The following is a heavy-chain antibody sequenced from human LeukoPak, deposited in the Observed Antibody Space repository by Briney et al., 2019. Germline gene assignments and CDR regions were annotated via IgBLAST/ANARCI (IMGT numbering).Heavy chain of an antibody. V-gene: IGHV3-74*01. Sequence: GGSLRLSCAASGFTFSSYWMHWVRQAPGKGLVWVSRINSDGSSTNYADSVKGRFTISRDNAKNTLYLQMNSLRAEDTAVYYCARPYCSGSSCYSGNWLDPWGQGTLVTVSS. J-gene: IGHJ5*02. CDR3: ARPYCSGSSCYSGNWLDP. CDR1: GFTFSSYW. CDR2: INSDGSST. D-gene: IGHD2-15*01.